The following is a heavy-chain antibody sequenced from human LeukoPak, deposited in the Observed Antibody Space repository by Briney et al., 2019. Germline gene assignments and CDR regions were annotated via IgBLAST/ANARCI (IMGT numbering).Heavy chain of an antibody. J-gene: IGHJ4*02. CDR3: ASDLIY. CDR1: GVPVISQY. CDR2: IYGVDGT. V-gene: IGHV3-53*01. Sequence: PGGSLSLSCAASGVPVISQYMNWVRRAPGKGLEWVSVIYGVDGTSYADSVKGRFTISRDNSKNTVYLQMNSLRVKDTALYYCASDLIYWGQGTLVTVSS.